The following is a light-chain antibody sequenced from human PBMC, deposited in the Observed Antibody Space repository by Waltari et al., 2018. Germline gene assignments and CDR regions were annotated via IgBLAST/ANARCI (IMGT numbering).Light chain of an antibody. J-gene: IGLJ1*01. Sequence: QSALTQPASVSGSPGQSITISCSGTDSDVGAYDFVPCYQQHPGKAPHLIIYEVSNRPSGISNRFSASKSGNTASLTSSGLQAEDEADYYCSSYTTSSAPGVFGTGTRVTVL. CDR2: EVS. V-gene: IGLV2-14*01. CDR3: SSYTTSSAPGV. CDR1: DSDVGAYDF.